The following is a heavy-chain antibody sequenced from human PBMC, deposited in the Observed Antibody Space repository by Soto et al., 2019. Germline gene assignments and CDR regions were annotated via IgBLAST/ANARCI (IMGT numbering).Heavy chain of an antibody. CDR2: ISAYNGNT. J-gene: IGHJ4*02. Sequence: ASVKVSCKASGYTFTSYGISWVRQAPGQRLEWMGWISAYNGNTNYAQKLQGRVTMTTDTSTSTAYMELRSLKASDSAMYYCASARLRDTNGYWYYFDYWGQGTLATVSS. D-gene: IGHD3-22*01. CDR3: ASARLRDTNGYWYYFDY. V-gene: IGHV1-18*01. CDR1: GYTFTSYG.